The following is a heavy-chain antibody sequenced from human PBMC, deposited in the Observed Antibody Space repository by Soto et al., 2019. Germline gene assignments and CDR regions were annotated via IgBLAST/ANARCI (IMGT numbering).Heavy chain of an antibody. Sequence: QVQLVQSGAEVKKPGASVKVSCKASGYTFTSYGISWVRQAPGQGLEWMGWISAYNGNTNYAQKLQGRVTMTTDTTTSTAYMELRSLRSDDTAVYYCARVGFLGSSSSRNWFDPWGQGTLVTVSS. CDR3: ARVGFLGSSSSRNWFDP. CDR2: ISAYNGNT. V-gene: IGHV1-18*04. J-gene: IGHJ5*02. D-gene: IGHD6-6*01. CDR1: GYTFTSYG.